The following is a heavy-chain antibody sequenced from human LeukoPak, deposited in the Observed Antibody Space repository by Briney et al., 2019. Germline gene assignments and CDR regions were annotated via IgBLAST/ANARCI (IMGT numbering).Heavy chain of an antibody. CDR1: GFSFSHYA. Sequence: GGSLRLSCAGSGFSFSHYAINWVRQAPGKGLEWVSSITSSSDYIYYADSVKGRFTISRDNAKNLLYLQMNSLRAEDTAIYYCARDPYNGNYGDSYYYYMDVWGKGTTVTISS. V-gene: IGHV3-21*01. J-gene: IGHJ6*03. D-gene: IGHD1-26*01. CDR2: ITSSSDYI. CDR3: ARDPYNGNYGDSYYYYMDV.